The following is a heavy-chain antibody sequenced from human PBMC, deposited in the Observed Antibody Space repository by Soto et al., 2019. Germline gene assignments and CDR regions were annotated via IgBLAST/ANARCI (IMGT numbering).Heavy chain of an antibody. Sequence: QVQLVQSGAEVKKPGASVKVSCKASGYTFTSYGISWVRQAPGQGLEWMGWISAYNGNTNYAQKLQGRVTMTTDTSTSTAYRELRSLRLDDTAVYYCARDLYDRRMGYSSSWYTDAFDIGGKGTMVTVSS. CDR2: ISAYNGNT. D-gene: IGHD6-13*01. V-gene: IGHV1-18*01. J-gene: IGHJ3*02. CDR3: ARDLYDRRMGYSSSWYTDAFDI. CDR1: GYTFTSYG.